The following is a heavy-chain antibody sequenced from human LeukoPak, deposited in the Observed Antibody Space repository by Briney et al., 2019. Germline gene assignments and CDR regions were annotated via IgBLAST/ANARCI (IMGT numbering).Heavy chain of an antibody. V-gene: IGHV1-2*02. CDR3: ARASWRHNWFDP. CDR2: INPNSGDT. CDR1: GYTFTGYY. J-gene: IGHJ5*02. Sequence: ASVKVSCKASGYTFTGYYMHWVRQAPGQGLEWMGWINPNSGDTNYAQKFQGRVTMTRDTSISTAYMELSRLRSDDTAVYYCARASWRHNWFDPWGQGTLVTVSS.